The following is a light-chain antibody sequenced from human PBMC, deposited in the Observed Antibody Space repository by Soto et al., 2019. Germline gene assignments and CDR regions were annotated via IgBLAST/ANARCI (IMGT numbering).Light chain of an antibody. Sequence: QSALTHPRSVSGSPGQSVTISCTGTSSDVGLYDYLSWYQQHPGKAPKLIISDVTKRPSGVPDRFSGSKSGNTASLTISGLQAEDEADYYCCSYAGTYTYVFGSGTKVTVL. V-gene: IGLV2-11*01. CDR2: DVT. CDR1: SSDVGLYDY. J-gene: IGLJ6*01. CDR3: CSYAGTYTYV.